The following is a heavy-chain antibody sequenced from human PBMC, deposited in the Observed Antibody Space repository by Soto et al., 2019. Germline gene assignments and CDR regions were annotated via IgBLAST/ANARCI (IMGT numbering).Heavy chain of an antibody. CDR2: TYYSGRT. Sequence: QVQLQESGPGLVKPSQNLSLTCTVSGGSLSSGGNYWSFIRQHPGKALEWIGYTYYSGRTYYNPSLKGRVTILVATSKNQFSRKLSSVTAADTAVYYCARGLGRLVGATDFQHWGQCTLVTVSS. CDR3: ARGLGRLVGATDFQH. V-gene: IGHV4-31*03. CDR1: GGSLSSGGNY. D-gene: IGHD1-26*01. J-gene: IGHJ1*01.